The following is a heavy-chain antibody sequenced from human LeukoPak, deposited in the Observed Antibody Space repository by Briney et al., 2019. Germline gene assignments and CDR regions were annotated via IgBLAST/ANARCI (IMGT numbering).Heavy chain of an antibody. CDR1: GGSISSGSYY. D-gene: IGHD2-2*01. V-gene: IGHV4-61*09. CDR3: ARRKRYCSSTSCHRGEPHYYYMDV. J-gene: IGHJ6*03. CDR2: IYTSGST. Sequence: SETLSLTCTVSGGSISSGSYYWSWIRQPAGKGLEWIGHIYTSGSTNYNPSLKSRVTISVDTSKNQFSLKLSSVTAADTAVYYCARRKRYCSSTSCHRGEPHYYYMDVWGKGTTVTISS.